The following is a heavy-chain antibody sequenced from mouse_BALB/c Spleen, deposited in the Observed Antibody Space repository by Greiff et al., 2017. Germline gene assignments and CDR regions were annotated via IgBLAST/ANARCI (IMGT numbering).Heavy chain of an antibody. V-gene: IGHV3-6*02. CDR2: ISYDGSN. CDR3: ARVDYYGSSPRFDY. Sequence: EVQLQQSGPGLVKPSQSLSLTCSVTGYSITSGYYWNWIRQFPGNQLEWMGYISYDGSNNYNPSLKNRISITRDTSKNQFFLKLNSVTTEDTATYYCARVDYYGSSPRFDYWGQGTTLTVSS. J-gene: IGHJ2*01. CDR1: GYSITSGYY. D-gene: IGHD1-1*01.